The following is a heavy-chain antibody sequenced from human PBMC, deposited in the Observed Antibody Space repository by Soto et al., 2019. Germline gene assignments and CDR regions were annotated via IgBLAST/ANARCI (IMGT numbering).Heavy chain of an antibody. V-gene: IGHV1-3*01. CDR1: GYTFTSYA. J-gene: IGHJ4*02. Sequence: ASVKVSCKASGYTFTSYAMHWVRQAPGQRLEWMGWISAGNGNTKYSQKFQGRVTITRDTSASTAYMELSSLRSEDTAVYYCARAPSPHLGDYWGQGTLVTVSS. CDR2: ISAGNGNT. CDR3: ARAPSPHLGDY.